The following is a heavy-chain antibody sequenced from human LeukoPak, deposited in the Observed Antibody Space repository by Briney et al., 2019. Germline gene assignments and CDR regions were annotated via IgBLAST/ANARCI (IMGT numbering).Heavy chain of an antibody. Sequence: GGSLRLSCAASGFTFSSYSMNWVRQAPGKGLEWVSHISSSSSTIYYADSVKGRFTISRDNAKNSLYLQMNSLRAEDTAVYYCARDDYDILNYYMDVWGKGTTVTVSS. J-gene: IGHJ6*03. CDR1: GFTFSSYS. CDR2: ISSSSSTI. V-gene: IGHV3-48*04. CDR3: ARDDYDILNYYMDV. D-gene: IGHD3-9*01.